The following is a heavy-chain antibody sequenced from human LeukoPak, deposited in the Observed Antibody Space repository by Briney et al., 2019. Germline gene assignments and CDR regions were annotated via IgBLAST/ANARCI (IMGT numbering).Heavy chain of an antibody. CDR3: ARVSGRGWTYWFDP. Sequence: GGSLRLSCAASGFTFSSYAIHWVRQAPGKGLEWVAVISYDGVNNYYADSVKGRFTISRDNSKNTVDLQMSSLRVEDTAVYYCARVSGRGWTYWFDPWGQGTLVTVSS. CDR2: ISYDGVNN. V-gene: IGHV3-30*04. D-gene: IGHD6-19*01. J-gene: IGHJ5*02. CDR1: GFTFSSYA.